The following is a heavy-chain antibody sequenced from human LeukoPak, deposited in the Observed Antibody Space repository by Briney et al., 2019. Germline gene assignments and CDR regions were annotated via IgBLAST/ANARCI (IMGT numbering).Heavy chain of an antibody. CDR1: GFTFSSYS. V-gene: IGHV3-21*01. CDR2: ISSRSSYI. D-gene: IGHD3-9*01. Sequence: PGVCLRLSCAASGFTFSSYSMNWVRQAPGKGLEWVTSISSRSSYIYYADSVKGRFTISRDNAKNSLYLQMNSLRAEDTAVYYCARDNSVDILTGYYVQYYYYGMDVWGRGTTVTVSS. J-gene: IGHJ6*02. CDR3: ARDNSVDILTGYYVQYYYYGMDV.